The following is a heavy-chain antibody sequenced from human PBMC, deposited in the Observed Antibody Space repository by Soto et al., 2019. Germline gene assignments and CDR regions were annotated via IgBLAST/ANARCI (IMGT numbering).Heavy chain of an antibody. CDR2: IIPIFGTA. CDR1: GGTFSSYA. V-gene: IGHV1-69*12. D-gene: IGHD5-18*01. CDR3: AKVDTAMVEGYFDY. J-gene: IGHJ4*02. Sequence: QVQLVQSGAEVKKPGSSVKVSCKASGGTFSSYAISWVRQAPGQGLEWMGGIIPIFGTANYAQKFQGRVTITADESTSTPYMELSSLRSEDTAVYYSAKVDTAMVEGYFDYWGQGTLVTVSS.